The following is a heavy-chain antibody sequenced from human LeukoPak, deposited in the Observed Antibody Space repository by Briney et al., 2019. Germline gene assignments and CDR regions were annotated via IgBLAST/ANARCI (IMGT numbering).Heavy chain of an antibody. CDR1: GFTFSSYW. V-gene: IGHV3-7*01. D-gene: IGHD1-1*01. J-gene: IGHJ5*02. CDR3: ARDIQKAGFDP. Sequence: GGSLRLSCAASGFTFSSYWMTWVRQAPGRGLEWVANIKQDGSEKYYVDSVKGRYTISRDNAKNSLYLQMNSLRAEDTAVYYCARDIQKAGFDPWGQGTLVTVSS. CDR2: IKQDGSEK.